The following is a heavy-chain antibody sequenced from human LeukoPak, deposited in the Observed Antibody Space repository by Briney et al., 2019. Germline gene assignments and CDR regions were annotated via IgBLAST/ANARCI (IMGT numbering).Heavy chain of an antibody. V-gene: IGHV4-39*07. CDR3: ARDVSSGRNWFDP. Sequence: SETLSLTCTVSGGSISSSSYYWGWIRQPPGKGLEWIGTIYYSGYTYYNPSLESRVTISVDTSKNQFSLKLSSVTAADTAVYYCARDVSSGRNWFDPWGQGTLVTVSS. CDR2: IYYSGYT. CDR1: GGSISSSSYY. D-gene: IGHD6-19*01. J-gene: IGHJ5*02.